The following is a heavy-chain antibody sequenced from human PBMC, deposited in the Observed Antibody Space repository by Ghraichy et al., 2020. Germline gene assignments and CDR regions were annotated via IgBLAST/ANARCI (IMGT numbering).Heavy chain of an antibody. V-gene: IGHV4-34*01. CDR2: INHSGST. Sequence: SETLSLTCAVYGESFSVYYWSWIRQPPGKGLEWIGEINHSGSTNYNPSLKSRVTISVDTSKNQFSLKLSSVNAADTAVYYCARGGWVQGVLFRGFADAFDIWCQGTMVTVSS. D-gene: IGHD3-10*01. CDR3: ARGGWVQGVLFRGFADAFDI. J-gene: IGHJ3*02. CDR1: GESFSVYY.